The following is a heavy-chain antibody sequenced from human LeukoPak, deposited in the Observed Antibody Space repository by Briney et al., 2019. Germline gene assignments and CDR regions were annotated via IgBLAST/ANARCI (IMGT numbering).Heavy chain of an antibody. CDR3: ARWGDGYNYLSY. CDR1: GFTFSSYS. V-gene: IGHV3-48*01. J-gene: IGHJ4*02. D-gene: IGHD5-24*01. CDR2: ITSSSNTI. Sequence: GGFLRLACAASGFTFSSYSMNWVRQAPGKGLEWLSYITSSSNTIYYADSVRGRFTISRDNAKNSLYLQMHSLRAEDTAVYYCARWGDGYNYLSYWGQGTLVTVSS.